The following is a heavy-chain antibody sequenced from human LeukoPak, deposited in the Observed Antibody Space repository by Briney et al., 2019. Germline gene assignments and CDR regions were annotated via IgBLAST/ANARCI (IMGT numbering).Heavy chain of an antibody. V-gene: IGHV3-30*02. CDR3: AKGVHSSGWPNWFDP. J-gene: IGHJ5*02. Sequence: PGGSLRLSCAASGFTFSAYGMQWVRQAPGKGLEWVAFIRYDGSNKYYADSVKGRFTISRDNPKNTLYLQMNSLRPEDTAVYYCAKGVHSSGWPNWFDPWGRGTLVTVSS. D-gene: IGHD6-19*01. CDR1: GFTFSAYG. CDR2: IRYDGSNK.